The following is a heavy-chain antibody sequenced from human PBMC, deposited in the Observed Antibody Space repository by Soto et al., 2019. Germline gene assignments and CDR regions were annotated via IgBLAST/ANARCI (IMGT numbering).Heavy chain of an antibody. V-gene: IGHV3-21*01. Sequence: GGSLRLSCAASGFTFSSYSMNWVRQAPGKGLEWVSSISSSSYIYYADSVKGRFTISRDNAKNSLYLQMNSLRAEDTAVYYCATGTTFVATIEYFDYWGQGTLVTVSS. CDR2: ISSSSYI. CDR1: GFTFSSYS. CDR3: ATGTTFVATIEYFDY. D-gene: IGHD5-12*01. J-gene: IGHJ4*02.